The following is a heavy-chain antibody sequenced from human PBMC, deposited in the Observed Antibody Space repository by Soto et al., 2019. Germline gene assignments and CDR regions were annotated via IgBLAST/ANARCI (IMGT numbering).Heavy chain of an antibody. CDR2: ISHDGGT. CDR1: GGSFDDFY. J-gene: IGHJ6*02. D-gene: IGHD3-10*01. V-gene: IGHV4-34*01. Sequence: TSETLSLTCAFYGGSFDDFYWSWVRQSPGKGLEWVGEISHDGGTNYSPSLASRVSISVDTSKNQFSLHLRSVTAADTGPYYCARGQLVWYGDLTPYHRDMDVWGQGTTVTVSS. CDR3: ARGQLVWYGDLTPYHRDMDV.